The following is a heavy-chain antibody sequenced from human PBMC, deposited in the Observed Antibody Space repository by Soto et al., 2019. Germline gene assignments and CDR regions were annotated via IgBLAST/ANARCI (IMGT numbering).Heavy chain of an antibody. J-gene: IGHJ4*02. CDR2: INPNSGGT. CDR1: GYTFTGYY. Sequence: ASVKVSCKASGYTFTGYYMHWVRQAPGQGLKWMGWINPNSGGTNYAQKFQGRVTMTRDTSISTAYMELSRLRSDDTAVYYCARGQHIVVVTVGGNLDYWGQGTLVTVSS. V-gene: IGHV1-2*02. CDR3: ARGQHIVVVTVGGNLDY. D-gene: IGHD2-21*02.